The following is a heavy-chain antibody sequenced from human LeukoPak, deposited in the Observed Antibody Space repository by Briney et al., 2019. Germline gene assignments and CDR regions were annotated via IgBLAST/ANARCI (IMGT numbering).Heavy chain of an antibody. D-gene: IGHD3-10*01. Sequence: GGSLRLSRAASGFTFDDYAMHWVRQAPGKGLEWVSGISWNSGSIGYADSVKGRFTISRDNAKNSLYLQMNSLRAEDTALYYCAKDHYYGSGSYYNGDYFDYWGQGTLVTVSS. CDR3: AKDHYYGSGSYYNGDYFDY. CDR2: ISWNSGSI. J-gene: IGHJ4*02. V-gene: IGHV3-9*01. CDR1: GFTFDDYA.